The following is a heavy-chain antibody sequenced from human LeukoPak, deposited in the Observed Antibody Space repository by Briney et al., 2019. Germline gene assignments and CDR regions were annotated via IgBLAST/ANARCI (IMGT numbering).Heavy chain of an antibody. J-gene: IGHJ4*02. Sequence: PSETLSLTCTVSGGSVSSTSYYWGWIRQPPGKRLEWIGNIYYTGSTYYNPSLKSRVTISLDTSKNQFSLKLTSVTAADTAVYYCARSDPSKISLTVVRGVSADSWGQGTLVTVSS. CDR1: GGSVSSTSYY. CDR2: IYYTGST. V-gene: IGHV4-39*07. CDR3: ARSDPSKISLTVVRGVSADS. D-gene: IGHD3-10*01.